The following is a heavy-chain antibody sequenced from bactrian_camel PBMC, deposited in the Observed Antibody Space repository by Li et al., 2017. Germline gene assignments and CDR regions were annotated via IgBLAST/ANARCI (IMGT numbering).Heavy chain of an antibody. Sequence: HVQLVESGGGTVQSGGSLHLSCRASGYIYNKCRVGWYRQAPGKERKMVSEMSDDEPTKYSDFVKGRFTITQDKPENMMELEMNNLKPEDTAVNYCADDPWLPATSDCARNFALRGQGTQVTVS. CDR3: ADDPWLPATSDCARNFAL. V-gene: IGHV3S53*01. CDR2: MSDDEPT. J-gene: IGHJ4*01. D-gene: IGHD4*01. CDR1: GYIYNKC.